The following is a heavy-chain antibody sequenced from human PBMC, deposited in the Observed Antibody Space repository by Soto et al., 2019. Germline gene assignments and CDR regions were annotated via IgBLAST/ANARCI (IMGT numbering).Heavy chain of an antibody. Sequence: GGSLRLSCAASGFTFSSYGMHWVRQAPGKGLEWVAVISYDGSNKYYADSVKGRFTISRDNSKTTLYLQMNSLRAEDTAVYYCAKDPNYSGSYYFYFDYWGQGTLVTVSS. CDR2: ISYDGSNK. CDR1: GFTFSSYG. D-gene: IGHD1-26*01. J-gene: IGHJ4*02. CDR3: AKDPNYSGSYYFYFDY. V-gene: IGHV3-30*18.